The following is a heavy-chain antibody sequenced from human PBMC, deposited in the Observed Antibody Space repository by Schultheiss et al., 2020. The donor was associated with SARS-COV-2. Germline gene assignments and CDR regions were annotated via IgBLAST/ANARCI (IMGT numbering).Heavy chain of an antibody. D-gene: IGHD4-23*01. J-gene: IGHJ4*02. CDR1: GFTFDDYA. CDR3: ARAKWGATTTVVIR. Sequence: GGSLRLSCAASGFTFDDYAMHWVRQAPGKGLEWVANIKQDGSEKYYVDSVKGRFTISRDNAKNSLYLQMNSLRAEDTAVYYCARAKWGATTTVVIRWGQGTLVTVSS. V-gene: IGHV3-7*01. CDR2: IKQDGSEK.